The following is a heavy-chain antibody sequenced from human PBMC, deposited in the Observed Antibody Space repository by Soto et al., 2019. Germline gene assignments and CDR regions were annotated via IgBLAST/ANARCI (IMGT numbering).Heavy chain of an antibody. Sequence: QVQLLQSGAEVKKPGASVKVSCKASGYTFSSYGITWVQQAPGQGLEGMGWISAYNGHTNYAQKLQGRVTMTTDTPTNRADMEVRRPRSHDAALYYCARAAFGRSGWYAMVPGGEYWGQGTRVTVSS. CDR2: ISAYNGHT. CDR3: ARAAFGRSGWYAMVPGGEY. J-gene: IGHJ4*02. D-gene: IGHD6-13*01. CDR1: GYTFSSYG. V-gene: IGHV1-18*04.